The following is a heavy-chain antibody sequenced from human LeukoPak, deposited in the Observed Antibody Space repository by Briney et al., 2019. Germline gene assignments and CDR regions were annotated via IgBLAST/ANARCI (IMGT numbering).Heavy chain of an antibody. CDR3: ARPNITSYYDSRGYDAFDV. CDR2: IYPGDSHS. Sequence: PGESLKISCKGSGYTFTRDWIAWVRQVPGKGLELMGIIYPGDSHSIYSPSFQGQVTVSADKSVSIAYLQWSSLKASDTAMYYCARPNITSYYDSRGYDAFDVWGQGTMVIVSS. V-gene: IGHV5-51*01. J-gene: IGHJ3*01. CDR1: GYTFTRDW. D-gene: IGHD3-22*01.